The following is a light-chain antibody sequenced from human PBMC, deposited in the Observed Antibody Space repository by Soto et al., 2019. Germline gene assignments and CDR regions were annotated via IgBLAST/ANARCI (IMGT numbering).Light chain of an antibody. CDR3: QSYDSSLSGWV. J-gene: IGLJ3*02. CDR2: GNS. Sequence: QTVVTQPPSVSGAPGRRVTISCTGSSSNIGAGYDVHWYQQLPGTAPKLLIYGNSNRPSGVPDRFSGSKSGTSASLAITGLQAEDEADYYCQSYDSSLSGWVFGGGTKLTVL. V-gene: IGLV1-40*01. CDR1: SSNIGAGYD.